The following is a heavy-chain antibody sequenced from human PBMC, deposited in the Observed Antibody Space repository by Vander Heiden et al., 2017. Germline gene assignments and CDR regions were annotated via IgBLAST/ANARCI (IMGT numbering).Heavy chain of an antibody. CDR3: ARVGYCTNGVCYNDFDY. CDR1: GYTFTSYD. D-gene: IGHD2-8*01. CDR2: MNPNSGNT. Sequence: QVQLVQSGAEVKKPGASVKVSCKASGYTFTSYDINWVRQATGQGLEWMGWMNPNSGNTGYAQKFQGRVTMTRNTSISTAYMELSSLGSEDTAVYYCARVGYCTNGVCYNDFDYWGQGTLVTVSS. J-gene: IGHJ4*02. V-gene: IGHV1-8*01.